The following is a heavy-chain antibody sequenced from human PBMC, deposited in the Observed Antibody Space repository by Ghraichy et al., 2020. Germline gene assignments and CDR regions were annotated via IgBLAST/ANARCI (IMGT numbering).Heavy chain of an antibody. CDR1: GFTFSSYW. D-gene: IGHD6-25*01. V-gene: IGHV3-7*01. J-gene: IGHJ3*02. CDR2: IKQDGSDK. CDR3: ARDHSSGWTDTFDI. Sequence: GGSLRLSCAASGFTFSSYWMNWVRQAPGKGLEWVANIKQDGSDKYYVASVRGRFTVSRDNAKNSLFLQMNSLRAEDTAVYYCARDHSSGWTDTFDIWGRGTMVTVSS.